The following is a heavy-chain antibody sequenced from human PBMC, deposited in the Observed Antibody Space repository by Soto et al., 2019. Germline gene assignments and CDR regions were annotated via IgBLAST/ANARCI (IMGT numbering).Heavy chain of an antibody. V-gene: IGHV3-7*03. CDR3: AKSPGMYYYDSSGYYHYDY. CDR1: GFTFSSYW. D-gene: IGHD3-22*01. J-gene: IGHJ4*02. CDR2: IKQDGSDK. Sequence: PGGSLRLSCEASGFTFSSYWMSWVRQAPGKGLEWVANIKQDGSDKYYVDSVKGRFTISRDNAKNSLYLQMNSLRAEDTAVYYCAKSPGMYYYDSSGYYHYDYWGQGT.